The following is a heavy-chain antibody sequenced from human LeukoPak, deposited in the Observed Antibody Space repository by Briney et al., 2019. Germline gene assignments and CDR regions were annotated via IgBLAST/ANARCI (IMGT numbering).Heavy chain of an antibody. D-gene: IGHD5-24*01. CDR2: INHSGST. CDR3: ARSGDGYNYGDY. Sequence: PSETLSLTCAVYGGSFSGYYWSWIRQPPGKGLEWIGEINHSGSTNYNPSLKSRVTISVDTSKNQFSLKLSSVTAADTAVYYYARSGDGYNYGDYWGQGTLVTVSS. V-gene: IGHV4-34*01. J-gene: IGHJ4*02. CDR1: GGSFSGYY.